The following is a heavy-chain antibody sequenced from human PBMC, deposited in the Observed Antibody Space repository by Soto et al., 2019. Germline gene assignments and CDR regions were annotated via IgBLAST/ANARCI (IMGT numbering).Heavy chain of an antibody. V-gene: IGHV4-59*08. Sequence: QVQLQESGPGLVKPSETLSLTCTVSGGSINNYYWSWIRQPPGKGLEWIGYVFSSGSTNYNPSLKSRVTISVDTSKNQFSLRLSSVTAADTAVYYCARRDHGSGSYSWGQGTLVTVSS. CDR3: ARRDHGSGSYS. CDR2: VFSSGST. D-gene: IGHD3-10*01. CDR1: GGSINNYY. J-gene: IGHJ5*02.